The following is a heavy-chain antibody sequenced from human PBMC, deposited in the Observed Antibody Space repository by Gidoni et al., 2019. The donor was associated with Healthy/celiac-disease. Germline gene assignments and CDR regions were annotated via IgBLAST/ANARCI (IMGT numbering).Heavy chain of an antibody. D-gene: IGHD2-2*01. J-gene: IGHJ1*01. CDR3: AHSRCSSTSCYWLKEYFQH. Sequence: QITLKESGPTLVKPTQTLTLTCTFSGFSLSTSGVGVGWIRQPPGKALEWLALIYWNDDKRYSPSLKSRLTITKDTSKNQVVLTMTNMDPVDTATYYCAHSRCSSTSCYWLKEYFQHWGQGTLVTVSS. V-gene: IGHV2-5*01. CDR1: GFSLSTSGVG. CDR2: IYWNDDK.